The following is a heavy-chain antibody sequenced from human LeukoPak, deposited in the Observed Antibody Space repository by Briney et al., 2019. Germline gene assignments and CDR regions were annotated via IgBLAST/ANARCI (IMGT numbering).Heavy chain of an antibody. V-gene: IGHV3-21*01. D-gene: IGHD3-22*01. Sequence: GGSLRLSCAASGFTFSSYSMNWVRQAPGKGLEWVSSISSSSSYIYYADSVKGRFTISGDNAKNSLYLQMNSLRAEDTAVYYCARADYYDSSGYGYWGQGTLVTVSS. CDR2: ISSSSSYI. CDR3: ARADYYDSSGYGY. J-gene: IGHJ4*02. CDR1: GFTFSSYS.